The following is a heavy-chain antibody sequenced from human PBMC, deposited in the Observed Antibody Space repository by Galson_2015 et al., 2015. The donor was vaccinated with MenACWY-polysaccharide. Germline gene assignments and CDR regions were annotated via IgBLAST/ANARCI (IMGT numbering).Heavy chain of an antibody. CDR1: GYDFTTYW. J-gene: IGHJ6*03. Sequence: QSGAEVKKPGEFLKISCTGSGYDFTTYWIAWVRQMPGKGLEWMGIIYPGDSDSTYSPSFQGQVTFSVDESITTAYLQWASLKASDTAIYYCARLTGPYSYYFYYMDVWGKGTTVTVSS. V-gene: IGHV5-51*01. CDR3: ARLTGPYSYYFYYMDV. CDR2: IYPGDSDS. D-gene: IGHD3-9*01.